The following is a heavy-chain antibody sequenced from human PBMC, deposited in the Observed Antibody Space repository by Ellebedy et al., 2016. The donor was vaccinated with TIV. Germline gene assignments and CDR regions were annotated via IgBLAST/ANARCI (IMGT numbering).Heavy chain of an antibody. CDR3: AGLWFGDSPRDNSDY. J-gene: IGHJ4*02. CDR1: GFTFSAYG. CDR2: IRYDGSNK. D-gene: IGHD3-10*01. Sequence: GESLKISCAASGFTFSAYGMHWVRQAPGKGLEWVTYIRYDGSNKYYADSVKGRFTISRDNSKNTLFLGMNSLRAEDTAIYYCAGLWFGDSPRDNSDYWGRGTLVTVSS. V-gene: IGHV3-30*02.